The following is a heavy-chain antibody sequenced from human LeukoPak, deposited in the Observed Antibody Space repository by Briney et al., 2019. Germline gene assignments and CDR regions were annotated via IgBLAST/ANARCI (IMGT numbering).Heavy chain of an antibody. D-gene: IGHD6-13*01. J-gene: IGHJ4*02. Sequence: GASMKVSCKASGYTFTGYYMHWVRQAPGQGLEWMGWINPNSGGTNYAQKFQGWVTMTRDTSISTAYMELSRLRSNDTAVYYCARVGRSDSSSWYSYYFDYWGQGTLVTVSS. CDR1: GYTFTGYY. CDR2: INPNSGGT. V-gene: IGHV1-2*04. CDR3: ARVGRSDSSSWYSYYFDY.